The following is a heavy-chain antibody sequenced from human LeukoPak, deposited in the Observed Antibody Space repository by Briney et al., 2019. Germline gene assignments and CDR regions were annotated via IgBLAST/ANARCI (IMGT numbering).Heavy chain of an antibody. J-gene: IGHJ4*02. Sequence: PRGSLRLAWSAAGFTFGSYGISSGRQAPGKGLELDSAISVGGGSTYYADSVKGRFTTSRDHSKNTLSLQMTGLRAEDTAVYYCEKECGAATAENFDYWGQGTLVTVSS. D-gene: IGHD6-13*01. V-gene: IGHV3-23*01. CDR3: EKECGAATAENFDY. CDR2: ISVGGGST. CDR1: GFTFGSYG.